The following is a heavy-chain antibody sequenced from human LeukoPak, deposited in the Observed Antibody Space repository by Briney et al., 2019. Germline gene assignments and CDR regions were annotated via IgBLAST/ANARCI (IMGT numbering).Heavy chain of an antibody. Sequence: GESLKISCKASGYIFTSFFIGWVRQMPGQGLEWMGIIYTGDSDTRYSPSFQGQVTISVDKSISTAYLQWRSLKASDTAIYYCARPITGAGTDLGYWGQGTLVTVSS. D-gene: IGHD6-13*01. CDR3: ARPITGAGTDLGY. V-gene: IGHV5-51*01. CDR1: GYIFTSFF. J-gene: IGHJ4*02. CDR2: IYTGDSDT.